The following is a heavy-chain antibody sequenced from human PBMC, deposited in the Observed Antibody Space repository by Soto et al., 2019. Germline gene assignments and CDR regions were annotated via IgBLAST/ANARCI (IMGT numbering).Heavy chain of an antibody. CDR1: GGTFSSYA. J-gene: IGHJ6*02. CDR2: IIPIFGTA. Sequence: GASVKVSCKASGGTFSSYAISWVRQAPGQGLEWMGGIIPIFGTANYAQKFQGRVTITADESTSTAYMELSSLRSEDTAVYYCARHYGPDYYYYGMDVWGQGTTVTVSS. V-gene: IGHV1-69*13. D-gene: IGHD3-10*01. CDR3: ARHYGPDYYYYGMDV.